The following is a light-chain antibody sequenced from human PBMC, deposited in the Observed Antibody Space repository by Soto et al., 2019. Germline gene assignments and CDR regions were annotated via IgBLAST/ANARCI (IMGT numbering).Light chain of an antibody. CDR2: DAS. CDR3: HHRGNGIT. CDR1: QSVSSS. J-gene: IGKJ5*01. V-gene: IGKV3-11*01. Sequence: EVVLTQSPATLSLSPGATATLSCGASQSVSSSLAWYQQKPGQAPRLLIYDASSRATGIPARFSGSGSGTDFALTISSLEPVDFAVYYCHHRGNGITFGQGTRLEIK.